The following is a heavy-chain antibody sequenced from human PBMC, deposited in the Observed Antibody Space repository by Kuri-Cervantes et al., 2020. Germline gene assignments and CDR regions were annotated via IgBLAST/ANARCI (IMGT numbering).Heavy chain of an antibody. D-gene: IGHD6-6*01. J-gene: IGHJ4*02. V-gene: IGHV3-74*01. CDR3: AREGEYSSSSGFDY. Sequence: GGSLRLSCAASGFTFSSYWMHWVRQAPGKGLVWVPRISSDGSSTIYADSVKGRFTISRDNAKNTLSLQMNSLRAEDTAVYYCAREGEYSSSSGFDYWGQGTLVTVSS. CDR1: GFTFSSYW. CDR2: ISSDGSST.